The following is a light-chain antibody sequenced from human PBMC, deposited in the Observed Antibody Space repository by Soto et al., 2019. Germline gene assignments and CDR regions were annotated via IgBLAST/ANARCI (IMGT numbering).Light chain of an antibody. V-gene: IGKV1-5*01. CDR1: QTISSW. CDR2: AAS. Sequence: IQLSQYPSTLSGSVGERGTISCRASQTISSWLAWYQHKPGKAPKLLIYAASTLQAGVPSRFSGSGSGTEFTLTISSLQSEDFAVYYCQQYNNWPRPFGQGTKVEIK. CDR3: QQYNNWPRP. J-gene: IGKJ1*01.